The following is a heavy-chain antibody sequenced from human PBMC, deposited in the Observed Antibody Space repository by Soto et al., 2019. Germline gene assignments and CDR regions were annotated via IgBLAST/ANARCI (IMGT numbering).Heavy chain of an antibody. CDR2: IWYDGSNK. CDR1: GFTFSKYG. V-gene: IGHV3-33*01. D-gene: IGHD6-13*01. J-gene: IGHJ6*02. CDR3: ARDMYSSSWHKADYYYYAVDV. Sequence: QVQVVESGGGVVQPGKSLRLSCAASGFTFSKYGLHWVRQAPGKGLEWVAYIWYDGSNKYYADSVKGRFTISRDNSKHTMYLQMNSLRGGDTAIYYCARDMYSSSWHKADYYYYAVDVWGQGTTVIVSS.